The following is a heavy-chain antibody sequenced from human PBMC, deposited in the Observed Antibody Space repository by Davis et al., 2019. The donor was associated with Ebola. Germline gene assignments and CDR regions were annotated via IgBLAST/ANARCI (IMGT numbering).Heavy chain of an antibody. Sequence: SVKVSCKASGGTFSSYTISWVRQAPGQGLEWMGRIIPILGIANYAQKLQGRVTMTTDTSTSTAYMELRSLRSDDTAVYYCARVASYGDTVISTFQMDVWGKGTTVTVSS. CDR3: ARVASYGDTVISTFQMDV. V-gene: IGHV1-69*02. J-gene: IGHJ6*04. D-gene: IGHD4-17*01. CDR1: GGTFSSYT. CDR2: IIPILGIA.